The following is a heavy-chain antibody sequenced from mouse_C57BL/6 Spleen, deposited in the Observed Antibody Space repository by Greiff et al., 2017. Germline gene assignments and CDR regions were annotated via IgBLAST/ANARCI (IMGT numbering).Heavy chain of an antibody. CDR3: ARRYYDYDVNAMDY. CDR2: IYPGDGDT. V-gene: IGHV1-80*01. Sequence: VQLQQSGAELVKPGASVKISCKASGYAFSSYWMNWVKQRPGKGLEWIGQIYPGDGDTNYNGKFKGKATLTADKSSSTAYMQLSSLTSEDSAVYFCARRYYDYDVNAMDYWGQGTSVTVSS. D-gene: IGHD2-4*01. CDR1: GYAFSSYW. J-gene: IGHJ4*01.